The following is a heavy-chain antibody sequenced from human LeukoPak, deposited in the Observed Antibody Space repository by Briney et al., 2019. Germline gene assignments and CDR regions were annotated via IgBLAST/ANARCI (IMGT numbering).Heavy chain of an antibody. V-gene: IGHV4-4*07. CDR1: GGSISSYY. CDR3: ARLEAIAAAGFDY. J-gene: IGHJ4*02. CDR2: IYTSGST. Sequence: SSETLSLTCTVSGGSISSYYWSCIRQPAGKGLEWIGRIYTSGSTNYNPSLKSRVTMSVDTSKNQFSRKLSSVAAADAAVYYCARLEAIAAAGFDYWGQGTLVTVSS. D-gene: IGHD6-13*01.